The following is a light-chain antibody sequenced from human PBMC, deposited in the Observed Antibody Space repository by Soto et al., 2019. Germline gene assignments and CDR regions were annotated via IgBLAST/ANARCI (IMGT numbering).Light chain of an antibody. CDR1: QSISSR. J-gene: IGKJ2*01. V-gene: IGKV1-5*03. Sequence: DIQMTQSPSTLSASVGDRVTITCRASQSISSRLAWYQQKPGKAPKLLIYKASSLESGVPSRFSGSGSGTEFTLTISSLQPDDFATYYCQQYNSYRTFGQGTKLEIK. CDR2: KAS. CDR3: QQYNSYRT.